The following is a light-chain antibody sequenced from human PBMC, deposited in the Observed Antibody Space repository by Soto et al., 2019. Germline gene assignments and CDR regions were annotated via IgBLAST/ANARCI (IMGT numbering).Light chain of an antibody. CDR1: SSNIGALYD. CDR3: QSYDNSLSGWV. V-gene: IGLV1-40*01. CDR2: DDT. Sequence: QSVLTQPPSVSGAPGQRVTISCTGSSSNIGALYDVHWYQQLPGTAPKLLIYDDTNRPSEVPDRFSASKSGTSASLAITGLQADDEAFYYCQSYDNSLSGWVFGGGTKLIVL. J-gene: IGLJ3*02.